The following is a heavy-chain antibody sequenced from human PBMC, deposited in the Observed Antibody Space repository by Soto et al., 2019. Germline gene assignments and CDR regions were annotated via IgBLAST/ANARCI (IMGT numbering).Heavy chain of an antibody. Sequence: EVRLLESGGGLVQPGGSLRLSCAASGFTFSDSSMNWVRQAPGQGLEWVSSIGLFERNTYYADSVKGRFTISRDNSKSTLYLQMNDLRVEDTAVYYCAIIPTFMVRTPRDNWGQGTAVTVSS. CDR1: GFTFSDSS. D-gene: IGHD2-21*01. CDR2: IGLFERNT. J-gene: IGHJ4*02. CDR3: AIIPTFMVRTPRDN. V-gene: IGHV3-23*01.